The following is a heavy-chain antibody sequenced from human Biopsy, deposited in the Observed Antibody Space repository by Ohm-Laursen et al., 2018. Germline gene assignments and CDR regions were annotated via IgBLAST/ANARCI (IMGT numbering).Heavy chain of an antibody. D-gene: IGHD3-10*01. J-gene: IGHJ4*02. V-gene: IGHV3-73*01. CDR2: IRSKAKSYAT. Sequence: GSLRLSCSASGFTFSASAVHWVRQASGKGLAWVGRIRSKAKSYATAYAASVTGRFTISRDDSKNTTYLQMNRLKSEDPAVFFCPSEGAGFDNWGQGTLVTVSS. CDR1: GFTFSASA. CDR3: PSEGAGFDN.